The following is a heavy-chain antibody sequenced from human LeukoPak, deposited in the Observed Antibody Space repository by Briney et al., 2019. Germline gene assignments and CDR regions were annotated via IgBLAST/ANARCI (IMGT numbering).Heavy chain of an antibody. CDR1: GYTFTGYY. D-gene: IGHD4-23*01. CDR3: ARAYGGNSPASHWFDP. Sequence: ASVKVSCKASGYTFTGYYMHWVRQAPGQGLEWMGWISAYNGNTNYAQKLQGRVSMTTDTSTSTAYMELRSLRSDDTAVYYCARAYGGNSPASHWFDPWGQGTLVTVSS. CDR2: ISAYNGNT. J-gene: IGHJ5*02. V-gene: IGHV1-18*04.